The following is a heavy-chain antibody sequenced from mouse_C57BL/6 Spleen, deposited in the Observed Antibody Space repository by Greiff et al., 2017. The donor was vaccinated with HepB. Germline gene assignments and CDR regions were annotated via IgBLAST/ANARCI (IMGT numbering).Heavy chain of an antibody. J-gene: IGHJ1*03. Sequence: VQLQQSGPELVKPGASVKIPCKASGYTFTDYNMDWVKQSHGKSLEWIGDINPNNGGTIYNQKFKGKATLTVDKSSSTAYMELRSLTSEDTAVYYCARPYSNYGDWYFDVWGTGTTVTVSS. CDR3: ARPYSNYGDWYFDV. CDR2: INPNNGGT. D-gene: IGHD2-5*01. CDR1: GYTFTDYN. V-gene: IGHV1-18*01.